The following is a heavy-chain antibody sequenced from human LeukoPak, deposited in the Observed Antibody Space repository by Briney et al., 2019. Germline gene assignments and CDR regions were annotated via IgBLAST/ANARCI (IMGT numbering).Heavy chain of an antibody. J-gene: IGHJ4*02. CDR3: ARLSKDTVVLPAAMAHYFDY. CDR2: IHYTGST. CDR1: GGSISGYY. Sequence: SETLSLTCTVSGGSISGYYWSWMRQPPGKGLQFIGYIHYTGSTNYNPSLESRVTLSVDTSKNQFSLKPRSVTAADTAVYYCARLSKDTVVLPAAMAHYFDYWGQGTLVTVSS. V-gene: IGHV4-59*08. D-gene: IGHD2-2*01.